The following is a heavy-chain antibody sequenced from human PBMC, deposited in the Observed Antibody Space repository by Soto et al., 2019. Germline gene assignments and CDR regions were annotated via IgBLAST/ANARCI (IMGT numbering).Heavy chain of an antibody. Sequence: PGGSRRLSCAASVFIFSSYTMHWVRQAPGKGLEWVGVITYDGSNQYYADSVKGRFTISRDNSRNMLFLQMNSLRPDDTAVYYCARAPSGSYPEFDYWGQGTLVTVSS. V-gene: IGHV3-30-3*01. CDR2: ITYDGSNQ. CDR1: VFIFSSYT. CDR3: ARAPSGSYPEFDY. D-gene: IGHD1-26*01. J-gene: IGHJ4*02.